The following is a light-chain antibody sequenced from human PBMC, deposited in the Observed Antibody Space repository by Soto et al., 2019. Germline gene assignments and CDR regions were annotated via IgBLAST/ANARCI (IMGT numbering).Light chain of an antibody. CDR2: ATS. V-gene: IGKV3-15*01. J-gene: IGKJ4*01. CDR1: QSVSSN. CDR3: QQYGDLPLT. Sequence: EIVVTQSPATLSVSPGERATLSCRASQSVSSNFAWYQQKPGQAPRRLIFATSSRATGVPARFSGSGSGTEFTLTISRLQPEDFAVYYCQQYGDLPLTFGGGAKVEIE.